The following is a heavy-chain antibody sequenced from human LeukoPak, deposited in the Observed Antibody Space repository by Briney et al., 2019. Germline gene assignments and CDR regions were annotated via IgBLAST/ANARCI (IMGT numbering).Heavy chain of an antibody. CDR2: IYPGDSDT. CDR3: ARRDGYCSSTSCYADYYYGMDV. J-gene: IGHJ6*02. D-gene: IGHD2-2*01. Sequence: GESLKISCKGSGYSFTSYWIGWVRQMPGKGLEWMGIIYPGDSDTTYSPSFQGQVTISADKSISTAYLQWSSLKASDTAMYYCARRDGYCSSTSCYADYYYGMDVWGQGTTVTVSS. V-gene: IGHV5-51*01. CDR1: GYSFTSYW.